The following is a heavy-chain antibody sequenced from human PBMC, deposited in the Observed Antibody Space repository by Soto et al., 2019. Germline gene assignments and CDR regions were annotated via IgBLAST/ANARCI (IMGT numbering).Heavy chain of an antibody. CDR2: INPSGGST. CDR3: ARCSSDDFWSGYYFDY. CDR1: GYTFTSYY. V-gene: IGHV1-46*01. D-gene: IGHD3-3*01. Sequence: ASVKVSCKASGYTFTSYYMHWVRQAPGQGLEWMGIINPSGGSTSYAQKFQGRVTMTRDTSTSTVYMELSSLRSEDTAVYYCARCSSDDFWSGYYFDYWGQGTLVTVS. J-gene: IGHJ4*02.